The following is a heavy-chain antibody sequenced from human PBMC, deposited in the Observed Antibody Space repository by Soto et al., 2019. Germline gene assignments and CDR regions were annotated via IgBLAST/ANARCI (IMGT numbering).Heavy chain of an antibody. D-gene: IGHD3-3*02. J-gene: IGHJ6*02. CDR2: ISSSGSTI. CDR1: GFTFSSYE. V-gene: IGHV3-48*03. CDR3: ARDLGIRGMDV. Sequence: VQLVESGGGVVQPGRSLRLSCAASGFTFSSYEMNWVRQAPGKGLEWVSYISSSGSTIYYADSVKGRFTISRDNAKNSLYLQMNSLRAEDTAVYYCARDLGIRGMDVWGQGTTVTVSS.